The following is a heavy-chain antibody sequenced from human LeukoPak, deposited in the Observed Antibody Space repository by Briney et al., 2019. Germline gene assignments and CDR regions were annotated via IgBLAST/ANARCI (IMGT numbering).Heavy chain of an antibody. J-gene: IGHJ6*02. CDR2: INPNSGGT. CDR1: GYTFTGYY. D-gene: IGHD3-10*01. Sequence: ASVKVSCKASGYTFTGYYMHWVRRAPGQGLEWMGWINPNSGGTNYAQKFQGWVTMTRDTSISTAYMELSRLRSDDTAVYHCARERGTMVRGVFYGMDVWGQGTTVTVSS. CDR3: ARERGTMVRGVFYGMDV. V-gene: IGHV1-2*04.